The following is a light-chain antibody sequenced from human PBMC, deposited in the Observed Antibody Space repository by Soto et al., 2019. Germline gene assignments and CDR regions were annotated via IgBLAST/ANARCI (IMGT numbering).Light chain of an antibody. J-gene: IGKJ2*01. CDR3: QQYKAYSYT. V-gene: IGKV1-5*03. Sequence: DIQMTQSHSTLSASVGDRVTITCRATQSLNLWLAWYQQKPGKAPKLLISKASSLESGVPSRFSGSGSGTEFSLTISSLQPDDFATYYCQQYKAYSYTFGQGTKLEMK. CDR1: QSLNLW. CDR2: KAS.